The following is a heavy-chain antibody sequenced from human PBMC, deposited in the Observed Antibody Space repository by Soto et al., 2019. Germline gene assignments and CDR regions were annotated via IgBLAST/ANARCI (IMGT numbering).Heavy chain of an antibody. V-gene: IGHV4-59*01. CDR3: ARWTIAAAGALFDP. D-gene: IGHD6-13*01. J-gene: IGHJ5*02. CDR2: IYYSGST. Sequence: ETLSLTCTVSGGSISSYYWSWIRQPPGKGLEWIGYIYYSGSTNYNPSLKSRVTISVDTSKNQFSLKLSSVTAADTAVYYCARWTIAAAGALFDPWGQGTLVTVSS. CDR1: GGSISSYY.